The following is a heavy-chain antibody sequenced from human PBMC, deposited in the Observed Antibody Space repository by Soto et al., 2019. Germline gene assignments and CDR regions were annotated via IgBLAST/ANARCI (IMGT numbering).Heavy chain of an antibody. V-gene: IGHV4-59*12. CDR2: IYFTGST. Sequence: PSETLSLTCTVSGGSISSYYWSWIRQPPGKGLEWIGYIYFTGSTNYNPSLKSRVTISVDTSKNQFSLKLTSVTAADTAVYYCATEPPYTAMVSDWGQGTLVTVSS. J-gene: IGHJ4*02. D-gene: IGHD5-18*01. CDR3: ATEPPYTAMVSD. CDR1: GGSISSYY.